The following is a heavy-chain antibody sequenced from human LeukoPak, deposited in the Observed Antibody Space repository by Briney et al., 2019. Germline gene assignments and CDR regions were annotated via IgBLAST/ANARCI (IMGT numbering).Heavy chain of an antibody. V-gene: IGHV1-2*06. D-gene: IGHD5-24*01. CDR2: INPYSGGT. Sequence: ASVKVSCKASGYIYTGYHLHWVRQAPGQGLEWMGRINPYSGGTNSAQKFQGRVTMTRDTSISTAYMKLSSLRSEDTAVYYCARDLRNTREIEFDPWGQGTLVTVSS. CDR3: ARDLRNTREIEFDP. J-gene: IGHJ5*02. CDR1: GYIYTGYH.